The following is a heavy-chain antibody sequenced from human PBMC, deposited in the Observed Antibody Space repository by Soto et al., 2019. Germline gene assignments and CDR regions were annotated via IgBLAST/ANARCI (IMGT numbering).Heavy chain of an antibody. CDR1: GGSISRYY. V-gene: IGHV4-59*08. J-gene: IGHJ4*02. Sequence: QVQLQESGPGLLKPSETLSLTCTVSGGSISRYYWSWIRQPPGKGLEWIGYIYYSGTTKYNPSLERRVSISVDTSKNQFSLRLSSVTAADTAVYYCARHVVEDLARVAFDSWGQGTLVTVSS. CDR3: ARHVVEDLARVAFDS. CDR2: IYYSGTT. D-gene: IGHD2-2*01.